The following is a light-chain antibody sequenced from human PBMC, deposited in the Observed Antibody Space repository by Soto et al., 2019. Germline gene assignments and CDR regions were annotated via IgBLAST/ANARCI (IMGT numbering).Light chain of an antibody. Sequence: QSVLTQPPSVSGAPGQRVTISCTGSSSNIGAGYDVHWYQQLPGTAPKLLIYGNSNRPSWVPDRFSGSKSATAVSLAINGLQAEDEADYYCQSYDRSLSGSVFGGGTKLTVL. J-gene: IGLJ2*01. CDR1: SSNIGAGYD. CDR3: QSYDRSLSGSV. V-gene: IGLV1-40*01. CDR2: GNS.